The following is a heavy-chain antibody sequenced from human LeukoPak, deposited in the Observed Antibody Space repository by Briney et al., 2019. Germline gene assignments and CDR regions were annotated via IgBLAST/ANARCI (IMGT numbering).Heavy chain of an antibody. CDR3: TTSPYYDILTGYYKPDY. D-gene: IGHD3-9*01. CDR1: GFTFSNAW. CDR2: IKSKTDGGTT. V-gene: IGHV3-15*01. Sequence: PGGSLRLSCAASGFTFSNAWMSWVRQAPGKGLEWVGRIKSKTDGGTTDYAAPVKGRFTISRDDSKNTLYLQMNSLKTEDTAVYYCTTSPYYDILTGYYKPDYWGQGTLVTVSS. J-gene: IGHJ4*02.